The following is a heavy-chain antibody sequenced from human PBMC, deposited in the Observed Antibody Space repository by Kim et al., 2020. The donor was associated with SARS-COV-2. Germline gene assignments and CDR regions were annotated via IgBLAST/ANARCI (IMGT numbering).Heavy chain of an antibody. CDR2: MSSSASVI. D-gene: IGHD2-2*01. V-gene: IGHV3-11*01. J-gene: IGHJ1*01. CDR3: ARGGRPGRPYAF. Sequence: GGSLRLSCAASGFIFSDYYMSWIRQAPGKGLEWVSYMSSSASVIYYTDSVKGRFTISRDNAKNSLFLQMNSLRVEDTAVYYCARGGRPGRPYAFWGQGIL. CDR1: GFIFSDYY.